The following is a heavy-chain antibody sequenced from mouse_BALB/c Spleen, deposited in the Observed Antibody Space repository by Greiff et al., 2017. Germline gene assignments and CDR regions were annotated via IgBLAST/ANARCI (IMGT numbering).Heavy chain of an antibody. Sequence: EVQLVESGGGLVQPGGSRKLSCAASGFTFSSFGMHWVRPAPEKGLEWVAYISSGSSTIYYADTVKGRFTISRDNPKNTLFLQMTSLRSEDTAMYYCARDGRYAMDYWGQGTSVTVSA. J-gene: IGHJ4*01. CDR1: GFTFSSFG. V-gene: IGHV5-17*02. CDR2: ISSGSSTI. D-gene: IGHD1-2*01. CDR3: ARDGRYAMDY.